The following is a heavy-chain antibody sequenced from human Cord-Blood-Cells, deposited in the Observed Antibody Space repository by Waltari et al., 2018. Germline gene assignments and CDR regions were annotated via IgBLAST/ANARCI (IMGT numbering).Heavy chain of an antibody. D-gene: IGHD5-12*01. J-gene: IGHJ3*02. Sequence: EVQLVESGGGLVQPGGSLRLSCAASGFTFSSYWMRWVRQAPGKGLGWVANIKKDGSEKYDVDYVKGRFTISRDNAKNSLDLQMNSLRAEDTAVYYCARVLGYSGYDDAFDIWGQGTMVTVSS. CDR1: GFTFSSYW. CDR3: ARVLGYSGYDDAFDI. CDR2: IKKDGSEK. V-gene: IGHV3-7*01.